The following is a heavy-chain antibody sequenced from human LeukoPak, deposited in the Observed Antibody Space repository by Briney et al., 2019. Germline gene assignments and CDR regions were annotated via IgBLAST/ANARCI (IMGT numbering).Heavy chain of an antibody. CDR1: QFSFSKNW. CDR2: INSDGSVT. V-gene: IGHV3-74*01. D-gene: IGHD1-26*01. CDR3: VREVGAPGSFDI. J-gene: IGHJ3*02. Sequence: GGSLRLSCVGSQFSFSKNWMHWVRQAPGKGLMWVARINSDGSVTDYADSVKGRFAISRDNAKNTLFLQMSSLRAEDTALFYCVREVGAPGSFDIWGQGTLVTVSS.